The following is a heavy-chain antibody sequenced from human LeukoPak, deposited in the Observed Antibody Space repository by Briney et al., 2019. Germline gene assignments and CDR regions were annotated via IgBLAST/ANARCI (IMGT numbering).Heavy chain of an antibody. CDR3: AREYSSLEGTAFDI. CDR1: GFTFSSYA. CDR2: ISYDGSNK. Sequence: GGSLRLSCAASGFTFSSYAMHWVRQAPGKGLEWVAVISYDGSNKYYADSVKGRFTISRDNSKNTLYLQMNSLRAEDTAVYYCAREYSSLEGTAFDIWGQGTMVTVSS. V-gene: IGHV3-30-3*01. J-gene: IGHJ3*02. D-gene: IGHD6-13*01.